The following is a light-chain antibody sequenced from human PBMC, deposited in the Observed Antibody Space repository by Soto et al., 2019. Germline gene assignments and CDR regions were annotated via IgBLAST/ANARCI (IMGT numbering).Light chain of an antibody. Sequence: EIVLTQSPGTLSLSPGERATLSCMASQTVTSNYLARYQQKPGQAPRLLIFGASIRATGIPDRFSGSGSGTDFTLTISRLEPEDFAVYYCQQYGSSPWTFGQGTKVDI. CDR2: GAS. CDR1: QTVTSNY. J-gene: IGKJ1*01. V-gene: IGKV3-20*01. CDR3: QQYGSSPWT.